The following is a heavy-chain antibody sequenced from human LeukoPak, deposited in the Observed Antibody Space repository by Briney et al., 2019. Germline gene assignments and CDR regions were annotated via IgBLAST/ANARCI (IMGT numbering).Heavy chain of an antibody. CDR1: GVTVSSNY. Sequence: GGSLRLSCAASGVTVSSNYMSWVRQAPGKGLEWVSDIYSGGSTYYADSVKGRFTISRDNSKNTLYLQMNSLRAEDTAVYYCARVNSARGALDYWGQGTLVTVSS. V-gene: IGHV3-53*01. J-gene: IGHJ4*02. CDR3: ARVNSARGALDY. CDR2: IYSGGST. D-gene: IGHD3-10*01.